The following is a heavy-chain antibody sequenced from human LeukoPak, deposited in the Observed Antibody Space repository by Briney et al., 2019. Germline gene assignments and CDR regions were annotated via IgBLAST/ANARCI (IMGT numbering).Heavy chain of an antibody. CDR3: ARGGGRYYGSGSYYSDFDY. J-gene: IGHJ4*02. CDR1: GGTFSSYA. V-gene: IGHV1-69*13. CDR2: IIPIFGTA. D-gene: IGHD3-10*01. Sequence: SVKVSCKASGGTFSSYAISWVRQAPGQGLEWMGGIIPIFGTANYAQKFQGRVTITADESTSTAYMELSGLRSEDTAVYYCARGGGRYYGSGSYYSDFDYWGQGTLVTVSS.